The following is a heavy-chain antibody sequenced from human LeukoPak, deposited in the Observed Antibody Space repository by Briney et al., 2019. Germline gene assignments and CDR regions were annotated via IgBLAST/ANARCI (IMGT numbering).Heavy chain of an antibody. CDR1: GYTFTGYY. CDR2: INPNSGGT. V-gene: IGHV1-2*02. J-gene: IGHJ1*01. Sequence: ASVNVSCKASGYTFTGYYMHWVRQAPGQGLEWMGWINPNSGGTNYAQKFQGRVTMTRDTSISTAYMELSRLRSDDTAVYYCARDALSAYCGGDCYSVWGQGTLVTVSS. CDR3: ARDALSAYCGGDCYSV. D-gene: IGHD2-21*02.